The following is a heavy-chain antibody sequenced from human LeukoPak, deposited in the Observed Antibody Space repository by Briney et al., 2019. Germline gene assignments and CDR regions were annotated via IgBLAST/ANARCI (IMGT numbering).Heavy chain of an antibody. D-gene: IGHD6-19*01. CDR3: ATGAVAGTDDAFDI. J-gene: IGHJ3*02. CDR1: GYTFTDYY. Sequence: ASVKVSCKVSGYTFTDYYMHWVQQAPGKGLEWMGLFDPEDGETIYAEKFQGRVTITAATSTDTAYMELSSLRSEATAVYYCATGAVAGTDDAFDIWGQGTMVTVSS. V-gene: IGHV1-69-2*01. CDR2: FDPEDGET.